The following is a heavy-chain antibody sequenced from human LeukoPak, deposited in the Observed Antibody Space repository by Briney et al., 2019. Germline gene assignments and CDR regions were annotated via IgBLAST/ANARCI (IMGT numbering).Heavy chain of an antibody. CDR1: GYTFTGYY. J-gene: IGHJ4*02. V-gene: IGHV1-2*02. CDR3: ARAFYGDYVLDY. Sequence: ASVKVSCKASGYTFTGYYMYWVRQAPGQGLEWMGWINPNNGGTNYAQKFQGRVTMTRDTSISTAYMELSRLRSDDTAVYYCARAFYGDYVLDYWGQGTLVTVSS. CDR2: INPNNGGT. D-gene: IGHD4-17*01.